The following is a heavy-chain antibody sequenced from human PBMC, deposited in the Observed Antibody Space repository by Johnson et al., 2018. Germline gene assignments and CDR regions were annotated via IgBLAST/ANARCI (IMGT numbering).Heavy chain of an antibody. D-gene: IGHD6-19*01. CDR3: VRNGVGSAWYRGPFGM. Sequence: VQLVQSGGGLVQPGRSIRLSCAASGFTFDDYAMHWVRQAPGKGLEGVSGISWSSGSIVYADSVKGRFTNSSDNARNSLHLQINSLRVEDTAVYYCVRNGVGSAWYRGPFGMWGQGTEVIVSS. CDR2: ISWSSGSI. V-gene: IGHV3-9*01. J-gene: IGHJ3*02. CDR1: GFTFDDYA.